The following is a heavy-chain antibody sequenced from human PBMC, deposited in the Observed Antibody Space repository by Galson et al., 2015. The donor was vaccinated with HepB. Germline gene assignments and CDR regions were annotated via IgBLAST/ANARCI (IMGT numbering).Heavy chain of an antibody. CDR1: GFTFSSYA. J-gene: IGHJ4*02. CDR3: ARDGHKGNDIDY. V-gene: IGHV3-30-3*01. D-gene: IGHD1-1*01. Sequence: SLRLSCAASGFTFSSYAMHWVRQAPGKGLEWVAVISYDGSNKYYADSVKGRFTISRDNSKNTLYLQMNSLRPEDTAVYYCARDGHKGNDIDYWGQGTLVTVSS. CDR2: ISYDGSNK.